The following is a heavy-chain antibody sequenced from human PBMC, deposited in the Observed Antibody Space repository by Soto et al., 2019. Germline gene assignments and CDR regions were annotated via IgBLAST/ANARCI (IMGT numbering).Heavy chain of an antibody. CDR3: ARVLNYYFYYMDV. CDR1: GFTVSSNY. CDR2: IYSGGST. Sequence: EVQLVESGGGLVQPGGSLRLSCAASGFTVSSNYMSWVRQAPGKGLEWVSVIYSGGSTYYADSVKGRFTISRDNSKNTLYLQMNSLRAEDTAVYYCARVLNYYFYYMDVWGKGTTDTVS. J-gene: IGHJ6*03. V-gene: IGHV3-66*01.